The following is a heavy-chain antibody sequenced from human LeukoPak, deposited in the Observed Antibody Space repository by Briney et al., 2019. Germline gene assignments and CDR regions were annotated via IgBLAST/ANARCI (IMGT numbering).Heavy chain of an antibody. J-gene: IGHJ3*02. CDR1: GFSISSSSYD. V-gene: IGHV4-61*05. D-gene: IGHD5-12*01. Sequence: SETLSLTCTVSGFSISSSSYDWSWIRQPPGKVLGWNANIDYSGSTHYNPSLKSLVTITVDTSTYMFSLNLSSVTAADTAVYYCARHMVYSGYDLALGATYAFDIWGQGTMVTVSS. CDR2: IDYSGST. CDR3: ARHMVYSGYDLALGATYAFDI.